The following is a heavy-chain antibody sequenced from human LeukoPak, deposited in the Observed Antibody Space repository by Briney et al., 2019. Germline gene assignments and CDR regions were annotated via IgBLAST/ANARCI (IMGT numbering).Heavy chain of an antibody. CDR3: ARELEGYCSGGSCYSGYYFDY. CDR1: GGTFSSYA. J-gene: IGHJ4*02. Sequence: SVKVSCKASGGTFSSYAISWVRQAPGQGLEWMGGIIPIFGTANYAQKFQGRVTITADESTSTAYMELSSLRSEDTAVYYCARELEGYCSGGSCYSGYYFDYWGQGTLVTVSS. D-gene: IGHD2-15*01. CDR2: IIPIFGTA. V-gene: IGHV1-69*13.